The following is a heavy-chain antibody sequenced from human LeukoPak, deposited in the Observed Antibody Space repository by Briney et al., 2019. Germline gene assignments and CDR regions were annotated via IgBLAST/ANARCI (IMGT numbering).Heavy chain of an antibody. CDR1: GFTFTTSW. J-gene: IGHJ3*01. Sequence: QPGRSLRLSCAASGFTFTTSWMHWFRQAPGKGLVWVSRIESDGTSTTYADSVKGRFTISRDNAKNTLYLQMNSLRAEDTAVYYCARDQYSSTWYRGAFDVWGQGTMVSVSS. CDR3: ARDQYSSTWYRGAFDV. CDR2: IESDGTST. V-gene: IGHV3-74*01. D-gene: IGHD6-13*01.